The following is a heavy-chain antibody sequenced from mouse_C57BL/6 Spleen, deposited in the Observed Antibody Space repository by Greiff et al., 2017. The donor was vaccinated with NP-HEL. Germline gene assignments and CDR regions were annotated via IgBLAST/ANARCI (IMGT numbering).Heavy chain of an antibody. CDR2: ISDGGSYT. J-gene: IGHJ3*01. D-gene: IGHD4-1*01. CDR1: GFTFSSYA. Sequence: EVMLVESGGGLVKPGGSLKLSCAASGFTFSSYAMSWVRQTPEKRLEWVATISDGGSYTYYPDNVKGRFTISRDNAKNNLYLQMSHLKSEDTAMYYCARDRGTGTSFAYWGQGTLVTVSA. CDR3: ARDRGTGTSFAY. V-gene: IGHV5-4*01.